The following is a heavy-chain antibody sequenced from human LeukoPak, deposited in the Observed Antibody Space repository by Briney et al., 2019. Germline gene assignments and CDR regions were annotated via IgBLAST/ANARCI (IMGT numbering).Heavy chain of an antibody. J-gene: IGHJ5*02. D-gene: IGHD3-16*01. CDR1: GFTVSSNY. CDR2: IYSGGST. V-gene: IGHV3-53*01. CDR3: ARVPLSKWGWFDP. Sequence: GGSLRLSCAASGFTVSSNYMSWVRQAPGKGLEWVSVIYSGGSTYYADSVKGRFTSSRDNSKNTLYLQMNSLRAEDTAVYYCARVPLSKWGWFDPWGQGTLVTVSS.